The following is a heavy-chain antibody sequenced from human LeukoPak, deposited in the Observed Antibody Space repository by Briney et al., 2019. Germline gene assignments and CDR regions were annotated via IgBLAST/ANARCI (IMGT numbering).Heavy chain of an antibody. V-gene: IGHV3-30-3*01. CDR1: GFTFSSYA. J-gene: IGHJ3*02. CDR3: ARDPAGYCSSTSCYTLGGDAFDI. D-gene: IGHD2-2*02. CDR2: ISYDGSNK. Sequence: GGSLRLSCAASGFTFSSYAMHWVRQAPGKGLEWVAVISYDGSNKYYADSVKGRFTISRDNSKNTLYLQLNSLRAEDTAVYYCARDPAGYCSSTSCYTLGGDAFDIWGQGTMVTVSS.